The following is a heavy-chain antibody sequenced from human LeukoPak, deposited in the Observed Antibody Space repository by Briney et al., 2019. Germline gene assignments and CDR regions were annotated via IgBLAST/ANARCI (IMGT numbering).Heavy chain of an antibody. Sequence: GGSLRLSCAASGFTFSSYWMHWVRQAPGKGLVWVSRINSDGSSTSYADSVKGRFTISRDNAKNSLYLQMNSLRAEDTAVYYCARHGSITLIRGRLRYYYMDVWGKGTTVTISS. CDR2: INSDGSST. D-gene: IGHD3-10*01. J-gene: IGHJ6*03. CDR3: ARHGSITLIRGRLRYYYMDV. V-gene: IGHV3-74*01. CDR1: GFTFSSYW.